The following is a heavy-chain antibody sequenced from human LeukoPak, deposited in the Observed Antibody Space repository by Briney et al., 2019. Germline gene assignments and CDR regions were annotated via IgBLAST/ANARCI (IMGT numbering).Heavy chain of an antibody. D-gene: IGHD6-13*01. Sequence: GGSLRLSCAASGFTFSSYAMNWVRQAPGKGLEWVSAISGSGGSTYYADSVKGRFTISRDNSKNTLYLQMNSLRAEDTAVYYCAKAGGVAAAGYYSDYCSQGTLVTVSS. CDR1: GFTFSSYA. CDR3: AKAGGVAAAGYYSDY. CDR2: ISGSGGST. J-gene: IGHJ4*02. V-gene: IGHV3-23*01.